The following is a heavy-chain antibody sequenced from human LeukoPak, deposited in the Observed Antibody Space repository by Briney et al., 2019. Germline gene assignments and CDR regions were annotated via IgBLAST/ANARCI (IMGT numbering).Heavy chain of an antibody. CDR3: ARDLAYCGGDCYPDAFDI. Sequence: GGSLRLSCAASGFTFSDYYMSWIRQAPGKGLEWVSYISSSSSYTNYADSVKGRFTISRDNAKNSLYLQMNSLRDEDTAVYYCARDLAYCGGDCYPDAFDIWGQGTMVTVSS. V-gene: IGHV3-11*05. J-gene: IGHJ3*02. CDR2: ISSSSSYT. D-gene: IGHD2-21*02. CDR1: GFTFSDYY.